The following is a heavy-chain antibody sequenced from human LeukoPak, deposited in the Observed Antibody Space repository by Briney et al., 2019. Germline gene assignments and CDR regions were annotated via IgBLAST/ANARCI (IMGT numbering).Heavy chain of an antibody. J-gene: IGHJ4*02. CDR1: GFTFSSYW. Sequence: GGSLRLSCAASGFTFSSYWMHWVRQAPGKGLVWVSRINSDGSSTSYADSVKGRFTISRDNAKNTLYLQMNSLRAEDTAVYYCARGRAVSGTYFDYWGQGTLVSVSS. V-gene: IGHV3-74*01. D-gene: IGHD6-19*01. CDR2: INSDGSST. CDR3: ARGRAVSGTYFDY.